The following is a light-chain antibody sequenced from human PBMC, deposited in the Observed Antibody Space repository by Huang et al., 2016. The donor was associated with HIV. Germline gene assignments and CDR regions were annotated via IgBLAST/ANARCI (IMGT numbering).Light chain of an antibody. CDR3: QQYYTTPLT. CDR2: WAS. CDR1: QIVLYHSNKFNY. Sequence: DIVMTQSPDSLAVSLCERATINCTARQIVLYHSNKFNYLSWYQQRPGQPPQLLIYWASTRDSGVPDRFSGSGSGTHFTLTISSLQTEDVAVYYCQQYYTTPLTFGGGTKVEIK. V-gene: IGKV4-1*01. J-gene: IGKJ4*01.